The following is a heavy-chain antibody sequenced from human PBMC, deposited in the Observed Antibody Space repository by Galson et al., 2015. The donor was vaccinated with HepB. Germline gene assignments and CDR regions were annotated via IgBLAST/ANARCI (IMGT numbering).Heavy chain of an antibody. CDR2: ISYDGSNK. Sequence: SLRLSCAASGFTFSSYAMHWVRQAPGKGLEWVAVISYDGSNKYYADSVKGRFTISRDNSKNTLYLQMNSLRAEDTAVNYCAREGWHSSARYYSYYYMDVWGRGTTVTVSS. D-gene: IGHD6-19*01. CDR1: GFTFSSYA. CDR3: AREGWHSSARYYSYYYMDV. V-gene: IGHV3-30*03. J-gene: IGHJ6*03.